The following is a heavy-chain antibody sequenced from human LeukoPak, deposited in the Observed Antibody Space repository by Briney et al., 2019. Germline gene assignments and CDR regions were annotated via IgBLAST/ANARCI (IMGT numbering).Heavy chain of an antibody. D-gene: IGHD3-10*01. CDR3: ARDYADGSGSYAFDY. Sequence: ASVKVSCKASGYTFTSYYMHWVRQAPGQGLEWMGIINPSGGSTSYAQKFQGRVTMTRDMSTSTVYMELSSLRSEDTAVYYCARDYADGSGSYAFDYWGQGTLVTVSS. V-gene: IGHV1-46*01. CDR1: GYTFTSYY. CDR2: INPSGGST. J-gene: IGHJ4*02.